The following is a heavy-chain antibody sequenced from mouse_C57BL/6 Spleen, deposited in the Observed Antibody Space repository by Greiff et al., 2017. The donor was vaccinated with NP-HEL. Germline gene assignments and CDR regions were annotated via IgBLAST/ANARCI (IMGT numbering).Heavy chain of an antibody. D-gene: IGHD1-1*01. CDR3: ARDNGSGRHLYYGSSYGYFDV. CDR1: GFTFSDYY. V-gene: IGHV5-16*01. J-gene: IGHJ1*03. CDR2: INYDGSST. Sequence: EVKLVESEGGLVQPGSSMKLSCTASGFTFSDYYMAWVRQVPEKGLEWVANINYDGSSTYYLDSLKSRFIISRDNAKNILYLQMSSLKSEDTATYYCARDNGSGRHLYYGSSYGYFDVWGTGTTVTVSS.